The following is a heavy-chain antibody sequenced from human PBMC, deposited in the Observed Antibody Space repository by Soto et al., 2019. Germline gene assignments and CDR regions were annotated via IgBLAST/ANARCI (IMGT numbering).Heavy chain of an antibody. CDR1: GFTFTRYA. V-gene: IGHV3-23*01. CDR2: ISDSGGST. CDR3: ATSRAY. Sequence: PGGSLRLSCAASGFTFTRYAMSWVRQAPGKGLEWVSAISDSGGSTYSADTVKGRFTISRDNSKSTLYLQMNSLSAEDTAIYYCATSRAYWGLGTLVTVSS. J-gene: IGHJ4*02.